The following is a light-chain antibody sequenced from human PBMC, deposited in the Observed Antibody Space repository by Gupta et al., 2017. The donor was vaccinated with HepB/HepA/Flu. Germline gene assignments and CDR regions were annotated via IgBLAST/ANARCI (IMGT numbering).Light chain of an antibody. J-gene: IGKJ4*01. CDR2: VAS. V-gene: IGKV1-39*01. Sequence: DIQMTQSPSSLSASVGDRVTITCRASHYMNNHLNWYQQKPGKAPNLLIYVASNLQSGVPSRFSGRGSGTDFTLTISRLQPEDVATYYCQHSDSAPFTFGRGTKVDIK. CDR3: QHSDSAPFT. CDR1: HYMNNH.